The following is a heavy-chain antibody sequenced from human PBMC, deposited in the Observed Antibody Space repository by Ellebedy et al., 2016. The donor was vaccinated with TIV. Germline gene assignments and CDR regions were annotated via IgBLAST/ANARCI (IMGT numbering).Heavy chain of an antibody. CDR2: ILPLLGIA. V-gene: IGHV1-69*04. CDR1: GATFNTYA. CDR3: ASRGVPLGYCSGGSCLETYFYYGMDV. D-gene: IGHD2-15*01. Sequence: AASVKVSCKASGATFNTYAITWVRQAPGQGLEWTGRILPLLGIANYAQKFQGRVPITADKSTSTAYMELSSLRSEDTAVYYCASRGVPLGYCSGGSCLETYFYYGMDVWGQGTTVTVSS. J-gene: IGHJ6*02.